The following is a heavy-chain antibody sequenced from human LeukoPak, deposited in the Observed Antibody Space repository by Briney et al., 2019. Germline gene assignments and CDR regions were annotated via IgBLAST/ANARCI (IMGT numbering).Heavy chain of an antibody. CDR3: AKAVEMATINYFDY. D-gene: IGHD5-24*01. J-gene: IGHJ4*02. CDR1: GFTFSSCG. CDR2: ISYDGSNK. V-gene: IGHV3-30*18. Sequence: GGSLRLSCAASGFTFSSCGMHWVRQAPGKGLEWVAVISYDGSNKYYADSVKGRFTISRDNSKNTLYLQMNSLRAEDTAVYYCAKAVEMATINYFDYWGQGTLVTVSS.